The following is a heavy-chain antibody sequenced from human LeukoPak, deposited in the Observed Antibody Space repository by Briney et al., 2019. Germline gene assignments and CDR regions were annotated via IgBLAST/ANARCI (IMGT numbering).Heavy chain of an antibody. Sequence: SETLSLTCTVSGGSISSGDYYWSWIRQPPGKGLGWIGYIYYSGGTYYNPSLKSRVTISVDTSKNQFSLKLSSVTAADTAVYYCARTYDFWSGYPRYFDYWGQGTLVTVSS. D-gene: IGHD3-3*01. CDR1: GGSISSGDYY. J-gene: IGHJ4*02. CDR3: ARTYDFWSGYPRYFDY. CDR2: IYYSGGT. V-gene: IGHV4-30-4*08.